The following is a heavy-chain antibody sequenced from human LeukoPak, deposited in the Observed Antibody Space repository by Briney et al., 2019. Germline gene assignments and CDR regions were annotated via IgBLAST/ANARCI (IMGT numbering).Heavy chain of an antibody. Sequence: ASVKVSCKASGYTFTGYYMHWVRQAPGQGLEWMGRINPNSGGTNYAQKFQGRVTMTRDTSIRTAYMELSRLRSDDTAVYYCARGGSYYGSGSRYWGQGTLVTVSS. CDR3: ARGGSYYGSGSRY. CDR1: GYTFTGYY. J-gene: IGHJ4*02. CDR2: INPNSGGT. V-gene: IGHV1-2*06. D-gene: IGHD3-10*01.